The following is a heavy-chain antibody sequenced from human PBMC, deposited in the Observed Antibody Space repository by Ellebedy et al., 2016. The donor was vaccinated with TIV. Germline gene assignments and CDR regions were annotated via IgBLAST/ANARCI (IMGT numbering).Heavy chain of an antibody. Sequence: SETLSLTXAVYGGSFSGYYWSWIRQPPGKGLEWIGEINHSGSTNYNPSLKSRVTISVDTSKNQFSLKLSSVTAADTAVYYCARGVKQWLHSAVGYWGQGTLVTVSS. CDR3: ARGVKQWLHSAVGY. D-gene: IGHD6-19*01. CDR1: GGSFSGYY. CDR2: INHSGST. V-gene: IGHV4-34*01. J-gene: IGHJ4*02.